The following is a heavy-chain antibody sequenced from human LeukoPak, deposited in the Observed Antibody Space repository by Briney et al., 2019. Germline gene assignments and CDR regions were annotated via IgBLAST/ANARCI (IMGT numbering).Heavy chain of an antibody. Sequence: GGSLRLSCAASGFTFSSYAMHWVRQAPGKGLEWVAVISYDGSNKYYADSVKGRFTISRDIAKNTLHLQMNSLRAEDTGVYYCAKDHYWSIDYWGRGTLVTVSS. D-gene: IGHD3-3*01. CDR1: GFTFSSYA. J-gene: IGHJ4*02. CDR3: AKDHYWSIDY. V-gene: IGHV3-30-3*01. CDR2: ISYDGSNK.